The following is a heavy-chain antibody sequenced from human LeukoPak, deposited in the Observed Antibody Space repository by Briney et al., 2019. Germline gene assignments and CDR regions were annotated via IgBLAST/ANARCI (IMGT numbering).Heavy chain of an antibody. Sequence: AGGSLRLSCAASGFTFSSYWMHWVRHSPGKGLVWVSRIHSDGSSTNYADSVRGRFTISRDDAQIPLYLQMNSLSAEDTAVYYCARSGWPYYFDYWGQGTLVTVSS. CDR2: IHSDGSST. CDR3: ARSGWPYYFDY. V-gene: IGHV3-74*01. D-gene: IGHD3-22*01. CDR1: GFTFSSYW. J-gene: IGHJ4*02.